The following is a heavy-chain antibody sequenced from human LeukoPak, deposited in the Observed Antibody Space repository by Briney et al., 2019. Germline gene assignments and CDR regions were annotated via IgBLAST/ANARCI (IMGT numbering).Heavy chain of an antibody. J-gene: IGHJ3*02. CDR3: ARHTLVGARNAFDI. D-gene: IGHD1-26*01. V-gene: IGHV4-59*08. Sequence: SETLSLTCNVSGGSISSYYWSWIRQPPGKGLEWIGYMYYSGNTNHNPSLKSRVTTSVDSSKNQFSLKLSSVTAADTAVYYCARHTLVGARNAFDIWGQGIMVTVSS. CDR1: GGSISSYY. CDR2: MYYSGNT.